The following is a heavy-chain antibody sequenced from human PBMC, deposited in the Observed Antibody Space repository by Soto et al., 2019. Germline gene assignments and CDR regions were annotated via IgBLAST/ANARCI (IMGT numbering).Heavy chain of an antibody. J-gene: IGHJ2*01. CDR3: ARLRWRASWYFDL. CDR1: GGSISSSSYY. Sequence: QLQLQESGPGLVKPSETLSLTCTVSGGSISSSSYYWGWIRQPPGKGLEWIGSIYYRGSTYYNPSLKSRVTISVDTYKNQFSLKLSSVTAADTAVYYWARLRWRASWYFDLWGRGTLVTVSS. D-gene: IGHD4-17*01. CDR2: IYYRGST. V-gene: IGHV4-39*01.